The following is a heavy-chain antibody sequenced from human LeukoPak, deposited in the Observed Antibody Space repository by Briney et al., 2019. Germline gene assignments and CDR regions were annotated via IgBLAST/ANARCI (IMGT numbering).Heavy chain of an antibody. CDR1: GFTFSSYA. CDR3: AKSGYRPSDAFDI. CDR2: ISYDGSNK. V-gene: IGHV3-30*18. Sequence: QPGGSLRLSCAASGFTFSSYAMHWVRQAPGKGLEWVAVISYDGSNKYYADSVKGRFTVSRDNSKNTLYLQMNSLRAEDTAVYFCAKSGYRPSDAFDIWGQGTMVTVSS. J-gene: IGHJ3*02. D-gene: IGHD6-13*01.